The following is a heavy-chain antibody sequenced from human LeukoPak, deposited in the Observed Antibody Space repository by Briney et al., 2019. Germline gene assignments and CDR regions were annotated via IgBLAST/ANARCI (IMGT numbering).Heavy chain of an antibody. V-gene: IGHV1-18*01. Sequence: GASVKVSCKASGYTFTSYGISWVRQAPGQGLEWMGWISAYNGNTNYAQKLQGRVTMTTDTSTSTAYMELRSLRSDDTAVYYCARDSHCSGGSCYYYYGVDVWGQGTTVTVSS. J-gene: IGHJ6*02. CDR3: ARDSHCSGGSCYYYYGVDV. CDR1: GYTFTSYG. CDR2: ISAYNGNT. D-gene: IGHD2-15*01.